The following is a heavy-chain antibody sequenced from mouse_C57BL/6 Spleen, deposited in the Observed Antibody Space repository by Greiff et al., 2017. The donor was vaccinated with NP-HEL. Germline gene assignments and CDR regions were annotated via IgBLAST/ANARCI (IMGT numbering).Heavy chain of an antibody. CDR1: GYTFTSYG. J-gene: IGHJ2*01. CDR2: IYPRSGNT. D-gene: IGHD1-1*01. V-gene: IGHV1-81*01. CDR3: ARGALITTEYYFDY. Sequence: QVQLQQSGAELARPGASVKLSCKASGYTFTSYGISWVKQRPGQGLEWIGEIYPRSGNTYYNEKFKGKATLTADKSSSTAYMGLRSLTSEDSAVYFCARGALITTEYYFDYWGQGTTLTVSS.